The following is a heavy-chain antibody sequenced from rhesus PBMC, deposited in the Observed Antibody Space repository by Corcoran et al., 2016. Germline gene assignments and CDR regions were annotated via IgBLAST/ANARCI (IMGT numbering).Heavy chain of an antibody. J-gene: IGHJ4*01. CDR3: ASVVAAAGPDY. D-gene: IGHD6-25*01. CDR2: NYGSGGST. V-gene: IGHV4-93*01. CDR1: GGSISSSNW. Sequence: QVQLQESGPAVVKPSETLSLTCAVSGGSISSSNWWSWIRQSPGKGLEWIGGNYGSGGSTEYNPSLKSRVTISKDTSKNQFSLKLSSVTAADTAVYYCASVVAAAGPDYWGQGVLVTVSS.